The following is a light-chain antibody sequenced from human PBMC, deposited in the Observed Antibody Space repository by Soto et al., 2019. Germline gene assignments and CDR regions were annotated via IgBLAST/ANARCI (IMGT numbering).Light chain of an antibody. CDR3: KQVLRTPLT. J-gene: IGKJ5*01. Sequence: DIVMTQSPLSLPVTPGEPASISCRSSQSLLHSNGYNYLDWYLQKPGQSPQLLIYLGSNRASGVPDRFSGSGSGTDFTLKSSRVEAEDVGVYYCKQVLRTPLTFGQGTRLEIK. CDR2: LGS. V-gene: IGKV2-28*01. CDR1: QSLLHSNGYNY.